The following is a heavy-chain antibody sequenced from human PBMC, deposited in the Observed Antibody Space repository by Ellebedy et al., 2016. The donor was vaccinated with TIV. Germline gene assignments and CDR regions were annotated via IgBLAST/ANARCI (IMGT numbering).Heavy chain of an antibody. Sequence: SETLSLXXTVSGGSISSSSYYWGWIRQPPGKELEWIGSIYYSGSTYYNPSLKSRVTISVDTSKNQFSLKLSSVTAADTAVYYCATPGRELLARGGAFDIWGQGTMVTVSS. CDR2: IYYSGST. CDR1: GGSISSSSYY. V-gene: IGHV4-39*01. CDR3: ATPGRELLARGGAFDI. D-gene: IGHD1-26*01. J-gene: IGHJ3*02.